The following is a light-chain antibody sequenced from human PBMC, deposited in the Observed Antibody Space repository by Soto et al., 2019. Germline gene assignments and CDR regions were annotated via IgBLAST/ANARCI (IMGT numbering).Light chain of an antibody. V-gene: IGKV1-27*01. CDR2: GAS. Sequence: DLQMTQSPSSLSASVGDRVTLTCRASQGISNYLAWYQQKPGKVPKLLIHGASTLQSGVSSRFSGSVSETDFTLTISSLQAEDVATYYCQKYDTAPWAFGPGTKVDVK. J-gene: IGKJ3*01. CDR1: QGISNY. CDR3: QKYDTAPWA.